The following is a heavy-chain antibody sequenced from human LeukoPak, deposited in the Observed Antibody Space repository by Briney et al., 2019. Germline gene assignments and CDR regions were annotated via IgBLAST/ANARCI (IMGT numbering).Heavy chain of an antibody. Sequence: GGSLRLSCAASGFTFSSHWMSWVRQAPGKGLEWVANIKKNGSEKYYVDSVKGRFTMSRDNAKNFLFLQMNSLRAEDTAVYYCARDATRGGDFDYWGQGTLVTVSS. CDR2: IKKNGSEK. V-gene: IGHV3-7*01. CDR1: GFTFSSHW. CDR3: ARDATRGGDFDY. J-gene: IGHJ4*02. D-gene: IGHD3-16*01.